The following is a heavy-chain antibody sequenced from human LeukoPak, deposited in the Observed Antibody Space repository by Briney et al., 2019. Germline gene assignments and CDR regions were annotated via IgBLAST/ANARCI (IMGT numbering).Heavy chain of an antibody. CDR3: VRDPSGSGFAFDS. Sequence: GRSLRLSCAASGFIFSNDAMHWVRQAPGKGLEWVAFIWFDGSNKHYADSVKGRFTISRDNSEDTLYLQMNSLRAEDTAVYYCVRDPSGSGFAFDSWGQGALVTVSS. D-gene: IGHD1-1*01. CDR2: IWFDGSNK. J-gene: IGHJ4*02. CDR1: GFIFSNDA. V-gene: IGHV3-33*01.